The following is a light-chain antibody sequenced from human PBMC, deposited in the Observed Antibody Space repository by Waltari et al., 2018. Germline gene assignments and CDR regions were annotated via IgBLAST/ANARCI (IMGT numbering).Light chain of an antibody. J-gene: IGKJ2*01. Sequence: VVVPQSPATLSVSPGERVTLSCRASQSVRSNLAWYQQKPGQSPRLLIYGASTRATGIPAKFSGSGSGTDFTLTISSLQSEDFGLYYCQHHDHWPNNFGQGTKLEIK. CDR1: QSVRSN. CDR2: GAS. CDR3: QHHDHWPNN. V-gene: IGKV3-15*01.